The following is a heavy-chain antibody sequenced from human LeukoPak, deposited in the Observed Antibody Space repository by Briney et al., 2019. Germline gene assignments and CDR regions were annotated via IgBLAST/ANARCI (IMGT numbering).Heavy chain of an antibody. D-gene: IGHD3-10*01. J-gene: IGHJ4*02. V-gene: IGHV4-39*01. Sequence: SETLSPTCSVSGDSISSTSYYWDWIRQPPGKGLEWIGTVLYTGTTYYSPSLKSRVTISVDTSKNQFSLKLSSVTAADAAVYYCARQVLLAFDYWGQGALVTVSS. CDR3: ARQVLLAFDY. CDR2: VLYTGTT. CDR1: GDSISSTSYY.